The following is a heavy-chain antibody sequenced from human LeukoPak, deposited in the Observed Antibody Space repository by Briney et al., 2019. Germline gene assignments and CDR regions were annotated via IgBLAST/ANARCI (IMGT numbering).Heavy chain of an antibody. CDR3: ARGVRFLEWLSYPQNWFDP. D-gene: IGHD3-3*01. CDR2: IYYGGST. V-gene: IGHV4-61*01. J-gene: IGHJ5*02. CDR1: GGSVSSGSYY. Sequence: PSETLSLTCTVSGGSVSSGSYYWSWIRQPPGKGLEWIGYIYYGGSTNYNPSLKSRVTISVDTSKNQFSLKLSSVTAADTAVYYCARGVRFLEWLSYPQNWFDPWGQGTLVTVSS.